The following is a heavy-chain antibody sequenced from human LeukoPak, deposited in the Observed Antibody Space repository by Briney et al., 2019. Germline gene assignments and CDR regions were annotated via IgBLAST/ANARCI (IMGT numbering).Heavy chain of an antibody. V-gene: IGHV3-11*01. D-gene: IGHD6-6*01. Sequence: GGSLRLSCAASGFTFSDYYMSWIRQAPGKGLEWVSYISSSGTTIYYADSVKGRFTISRDNAKNSLYLQMNSLRAEDTAVYYCAKAGSSLAFDIWGQGTMVTVSS. J-gene: IGHJ3*02. CDR1: GFTFSDYY. CDR2: ISSSGTTI. CDR3: AKAGSSLAFDI.